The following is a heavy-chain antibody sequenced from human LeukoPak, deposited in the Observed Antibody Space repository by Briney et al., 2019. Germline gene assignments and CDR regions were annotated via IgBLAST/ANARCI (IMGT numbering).Heavy chain of an antibody. D-gene: IGHD2-2*03. CDR2: IYPVESNI. V-gene: IGHV5-51*01. CDR3: ARPPSRGYSSSFEY. CDR1: GYSFPTYW. J-gene: IGHJ4*02. Sequence: GESLKISCKGSGYSFPTYWIAWVRQMPGKGLEWMGIIYPVESNIRYSPSFQGQVTISADKSISTAYLQWSSLKASDTAMYYCARPPSRGYSSSFEYWGQGTLVTVSS.